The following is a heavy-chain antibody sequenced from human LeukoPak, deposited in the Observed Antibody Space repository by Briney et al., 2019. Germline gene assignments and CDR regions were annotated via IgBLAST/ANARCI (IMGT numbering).Heavy chain of an antibody. CDR1: GFTFSDYW. CDR3: ARGRGPYGWFDP. J-gene: IGHJ5*02. V-gene: IGHV3-74*01. D-gene: IGHD3-10*01. Sequence: QSGGSLRLSCAASGFTFSDYWIHWVRHAPGKGLVWVSRMNSDGTTTNYADSVKGRFTISRDNAKNTLYLQMNSLRAEDTAVYYCARGRGPYGWFDPWGQGTLVTVSS. CDR2: MNSDGTTT.